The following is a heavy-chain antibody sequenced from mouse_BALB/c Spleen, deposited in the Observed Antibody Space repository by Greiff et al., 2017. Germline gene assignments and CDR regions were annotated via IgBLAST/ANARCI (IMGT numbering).Heavy chain of an antibody. CDR3: ARDMGDYGWGAY. CDR2: IRNKANGYTT. Sequence: EVQRVESGGGLVQPGGSLRLSCATSGFTFTDYYMSWVRQPPGKALEWLGFIRNKANGYTTEYSASVKGRFTISRDNSQSILYLQMNTLRAEDSATYYCARDMGDYGWGAYWGQGTLVTVSA. V-gene: IGHV7-3*02. CDR1: GFTFTDYY. D-gene: IGHD1-1*01. J-gene: IGHJ3*01.